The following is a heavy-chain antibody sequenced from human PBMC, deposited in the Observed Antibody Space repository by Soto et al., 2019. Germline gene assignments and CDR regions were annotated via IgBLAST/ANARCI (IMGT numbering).Heavy chain of an antibody. J-gene: IGHJ1*01. Sequence: SMKVSCKASVGTFSSYTISWVRQAPGQGLEWMGRIIPILGIANYAQKFQGRVTITADKSTSTAYMELSSLRSEDTAVYYCARCSGGSCNAEYFQHWGQGTLVTVSS. D-gene: IGHD2-15*01. V-gene: IGHV1-69*02. CDR2: IIPILGIA. CDR1: VGTFSSYT. CDR3: ARCSGGSCNAEYFQH.